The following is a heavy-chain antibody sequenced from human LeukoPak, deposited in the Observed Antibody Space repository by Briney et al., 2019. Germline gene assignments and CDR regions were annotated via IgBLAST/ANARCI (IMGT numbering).Heavy chain of an antibody. CDR2: IYYSGST. Sequence: PSETLSLTCTVSGGSISSYYWSWIRQPPGKGLEWIGYIYYSGSTSYNPSLKSRVTISVDTSKNQFSLKLSSVTAADTAVYYCARVSRRCSGGSCYLGFDYWGQGTLVTVSS. CDR1: GGSISSYY. J-gene: IGHJ4*02. D-gene: IGHD2-15*01. CDR3: ARVSRRCSGGSCYLGFDY. V-gene: IGHV4-59*01.